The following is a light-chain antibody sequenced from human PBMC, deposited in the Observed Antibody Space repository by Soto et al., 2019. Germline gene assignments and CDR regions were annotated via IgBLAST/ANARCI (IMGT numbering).Light chain of an antibody. CDR3: QQRKT. J-gene: IGKJ3*01. Sequence: EIVLTQSPATLSLSPGERATLSCRASQSVSSYLAWYQQKPGQAPRLLIYDASNRATGIPARFSGSGSGTDFTLTISRLEPEDFAVYYCQQRKTFGPGTKED. V-gene: IGKV3-11*01. CDR2: DAS. CDR1: QSVSSY.